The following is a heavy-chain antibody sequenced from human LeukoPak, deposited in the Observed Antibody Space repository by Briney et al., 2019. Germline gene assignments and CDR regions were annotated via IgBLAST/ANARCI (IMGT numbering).Heavy chain of an antibody. D-gene: IGHD5-12*01. CDR2: ISWNSGST. J-gene: IGHJ4*02. V-gene: IGHV3-9*01. CDR1: GFTFDDYA. Sequence: PGGSLRLSCAASGFTFDDYAMHWVRQAPGKGLEWVSGISWNSGSTGYADSVKGRFTISRDNAKNSLYLQMNSLRAEDTALYYCASLYSGYDDAFDYWGQGTLVTVSS. CDR3: ASLYSGYDDAFDY.